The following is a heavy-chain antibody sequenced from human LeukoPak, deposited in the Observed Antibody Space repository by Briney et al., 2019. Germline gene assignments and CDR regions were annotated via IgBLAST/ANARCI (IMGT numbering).Heavy chain of an antibody. V-gene: IGHV3-48*03. Sequence: GGSLRLFCTASGFTFSSYEMIWVRHAPGKGLEGVAYISGGSGIIYYADSVKGRFTISRDNAKNSLYMQMNSLRAEDTAAYYCARSFRVNAGRGDGFDPWGQGTLVTVSS. CDR2: ISGGSGII. CDR1: GFTFSSYE. D-gene: IGHD7-27*01. CDR3: ARSFRVNAGRGDGFDP. J-gene: IGHJ5*02.